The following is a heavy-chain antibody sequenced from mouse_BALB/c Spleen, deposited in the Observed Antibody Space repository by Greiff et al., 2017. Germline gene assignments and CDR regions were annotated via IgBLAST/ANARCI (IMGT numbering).Heavy chain of an antibody. Sequence: QVQLKQSAAELARPGASVKMSCKASGYTFTSYTMHWVKQRPGQGLEWIGYINPSSGYTEYNQKFKDKTTLTADKSSSTAYMQLSSLTSEDSAVYYCARRPYGNYAMDYWGQGTSVTVSS. CDR1: GYTFTSYT. CDR2: INPSSGYT. V-gene: IGHV1-4*02. D-gene: IGHD2-10*02. J-gene: IGHJ4*01. CDR3: ARRPYGNYAMDY.